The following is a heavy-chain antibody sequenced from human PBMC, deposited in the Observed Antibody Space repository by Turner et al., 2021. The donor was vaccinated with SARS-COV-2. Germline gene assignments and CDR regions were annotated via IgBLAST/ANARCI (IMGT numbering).Heavy chain of an antibody. CDR2: TYYSGST. V-gene: IGHV4-39*01. D-gene: IGHD3-22*01. CDR3: ARRGRLLGDWYFDL. Sequence: QLQLQESGPGLVKPSETLSLTCTVSGGCISSSSYYWGWIRQPPGKGLEWIGSTYYSGSTYYNPSLKSRVTISVDTSKNQFSLKLSSVTAADTAVYYCARRGRLLGDWYFDLWGRGTLVTVSS. CDR1: GGCISSSSYY. J-gene: IGHJ2*01.